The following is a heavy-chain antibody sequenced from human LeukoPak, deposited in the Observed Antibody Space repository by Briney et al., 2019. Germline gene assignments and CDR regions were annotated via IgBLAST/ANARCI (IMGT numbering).Heavy chain of an antibody. CDR3: ARSGADYIWGSYRFGSWFDP. CDR1: GYSISSGYY. V-gene: IGHV4-38-2*02. D-gene: IGHD3-16*02. J-gene: IGHJ5*02. Sequence: SETLSLTCSVSGYSISSGYYWGRIRQPPGKGLEWIGSMSHSAGTYQNPSLKSRVTISIDTSKNQFFLKVNSVTAADTAVYYCARSGADYIWGSYRFGSWFDPWGQGTLVTVSS. CDR2: MSHSAGT.